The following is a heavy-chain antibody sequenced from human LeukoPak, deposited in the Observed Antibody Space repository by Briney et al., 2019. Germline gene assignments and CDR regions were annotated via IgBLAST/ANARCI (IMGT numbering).Heavy chain of an antibody. CDR2: IKQDGSEK. Sequence: PGGSLRLSCAASGFTFSSYWMSWVRQAPGKGLEWVANIKQDGSEKYYVDSVKGRFTISRDNAKNSLYLQMNGLRAEDTAVYYCGRDRAAKAVAAVDSGGQGTLVTVSS. D-gene: IGHD6-19*01. CDR1: GFTFSSYW. J-gene: IGHJ4*02. V-gene: IGHV3-7*03. CDR3: GRDRAAKAVAAVDS.